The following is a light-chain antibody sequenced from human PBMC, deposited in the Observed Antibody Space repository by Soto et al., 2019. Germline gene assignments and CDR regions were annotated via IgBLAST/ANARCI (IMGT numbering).Light chain of an antibody. CDR3: QQYKSWPPIT. CDR1: QSFSDW. J-gene: IGKJ5*01. V-gene: IGKV1-5*01. CDR2: DAS. Sequence: DIQLTQSPSTLSASVGDRVTITCRASQSFSDWLAWYQQKPGTAPKLLIYDASSLESGVPSRFSGSRSGTEFTLNISSLQPDDFATYYCQQYKSWPPITFGQGTRLEIK.